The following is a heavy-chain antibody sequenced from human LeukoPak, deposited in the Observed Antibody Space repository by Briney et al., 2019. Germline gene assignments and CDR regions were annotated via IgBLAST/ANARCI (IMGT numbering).Heavy chain of an antibody. V-gene: IGHV3-74*01. CDR2: INRDGRST. Sequence: PGGSLRLSCAASGFTFSSYWMHWVRQGPGKGLVWVSRINRDGRSTSYAGSVTGRFTMSRDNAKNTLCLQMNCLRAEDTAVYYCVRDVWGDRDSYFDSWGQGTLVTVSS. CDR3: VRDVWGDRDSYFDS. CDR1: GFTFSSYW. J-gene: IGHJ4*02. D-gene: IGHD2-21*01.